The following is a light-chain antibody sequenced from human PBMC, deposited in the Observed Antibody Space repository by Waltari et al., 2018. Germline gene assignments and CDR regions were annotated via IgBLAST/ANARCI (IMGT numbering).Light chain of an antibody. J-gene: IGKJ4*01. CDR1: QTITGSW. CDR2: GAS. Sequence: EIVLTQSPGTLSVSPGERVTVSCRASQTITGSWLTWYHQKPGQAPRLLIYGASNRAPGIPDRFSGSGSGTDFTLTISRLKPEDSAVYYCQQYDGSVVTFGGGTKVEIK. CDR3: QQYDGSVVT. V-gene: IGKV3-20*01.